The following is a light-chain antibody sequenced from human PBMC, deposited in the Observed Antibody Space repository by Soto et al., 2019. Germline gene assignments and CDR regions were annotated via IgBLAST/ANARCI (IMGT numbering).Light chain of an antibody. CDR1: SSDVGGYNY. J-gene: IGLJ3*02. Sequence: QSALTQPASVSGSPGQSITISCTGTSSDVGGYNYVSWYQQHPGKAPKLIIYDVSNRPSGVSNRFSGSKSGNTASLTISGLQAEDEADFYCSSWTTTNTRVFGGGTKVTVL. CDR2: DVS. V-gene: IGLV2-14*01. CDR3: SSWTTTNTRV.